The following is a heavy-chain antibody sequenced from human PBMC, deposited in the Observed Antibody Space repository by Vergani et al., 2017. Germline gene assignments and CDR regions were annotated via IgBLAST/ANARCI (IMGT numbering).Heavy chain of an antibody. J-gene: IGHJ6*03. CDR1: GFTFSSYW. D-gene: IGHD5-24*01. Sequence: EVQLVESGGGLVQPGGSLRLSCAASGFTFSSYWMSWVRQAPGKGLEWVANIKQDGSEKYYVDSVKGRFTISRDNAKNSLYLQMNSLRAEDTAVYYCARGGERDYYYYYMDVWGKGTTVTVSS. CDR3: ARGGERDYYYYYMDV. V-gene: IGHV3-7*01. CDR2: IKQDGSEK.